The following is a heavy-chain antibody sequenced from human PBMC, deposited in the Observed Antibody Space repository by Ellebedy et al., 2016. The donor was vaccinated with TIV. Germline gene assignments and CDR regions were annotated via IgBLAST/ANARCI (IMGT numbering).Heavy chain of an antibody. CDR2: IYYGGST. Sequence: PSETLSLTCTVSGGSVTSDHPYWSWIRQPPGKGLEWIGYIYYGGSTNYNPSLKSRVTISVDTSKNQFSLKLRSVTAADSAVYYCAREAATGTTPTDLWGLGIQVTVSS. D-gene: IGHD1-1*01. CDR3: AREAATGTTPTDL. CDR1: GGSVTSDHPY. J-gene: IGHJ5*02. V-gene: IGHV4-61*01.